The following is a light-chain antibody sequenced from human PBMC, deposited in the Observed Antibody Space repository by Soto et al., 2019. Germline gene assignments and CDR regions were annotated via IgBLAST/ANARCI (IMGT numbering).Light chain of an antibody. CDR1: QGVRSN. V-gene: IGKV3D-15*01. CDR3: QQYNTWPAIT. CDR2: GAS. Sequence: IVITQYPATRSLAPGERCPLACLGSQGVRSNLAWYQQQPGQPPRLLLSGASNRAPGIPARFSGFGSATDLTPPISSLQSEDFAIYYCQQYNTWPAITVGQGTRLEI. J-gene: IGKJ5*01.